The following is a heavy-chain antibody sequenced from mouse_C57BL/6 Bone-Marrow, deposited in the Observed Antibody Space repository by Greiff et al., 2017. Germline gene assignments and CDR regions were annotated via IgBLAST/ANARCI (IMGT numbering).Heavy chain of an antibody. V-gene: IGHV1-81*01. J-gene: IGHJ3*01. D-gene: IGHD1-1*01. CDR3: ARGPYYGSSYAWFAY. Sequence: VKLMESGAELARPGASVKLSCKASGYTFTSYGISWVKQRTGQGLEWIGEIYPRSGNTYYNEKFKGKGTLTADKSSSTAYMELRSLTSEDSAVYFCARGPYYGSSYAWFAYWGQGTLVTVSA. CDR1: GYTFTSYG. CDR2: IYPRSGNT.